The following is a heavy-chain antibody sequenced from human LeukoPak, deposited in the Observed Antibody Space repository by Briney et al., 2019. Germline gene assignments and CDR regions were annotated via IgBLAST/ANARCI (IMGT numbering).Heavy chain of an antibody. V-gene: IGHV4-38-2*02. D-gene: IGHD1-26*01. Sequence: KLSETLSLTCTVSGYSISSGYYWGWIRQPPGKGLEWIGSIYHSGSTYYNPSLKSRVTISVDTSKNQFSLKLSSVTAADTAVYYCARDRGVGDDYWGQGTLVTVSS. CDR3: ARDRGVGDDY. CDR2: IYHSGST. J-gene: IGHJ4*02. CDR1: GYSISSGYY.